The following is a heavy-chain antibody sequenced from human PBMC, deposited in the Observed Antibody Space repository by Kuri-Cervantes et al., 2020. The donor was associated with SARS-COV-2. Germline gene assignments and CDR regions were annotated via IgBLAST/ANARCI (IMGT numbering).Heavy chain of an antibody. CDR2: IYYTGST. Sequence: SETLSLTCTVSGGSISSSSYYWGWIRQPPGKGLEWIGSIYYTGSTYYNPSLKSRVTISVDTSKNQFSPKLSSVTAADTAVYYCARPYGDDLNWYFDLWGRGTLVTVSS. CDR1: GGSISSSSYY. J-gene: IGHJ2*01. D-gene: IGHD4-17*01. CDR3: ARPYGDDLNWYFDL. V-gene: IGHV4-39*07.